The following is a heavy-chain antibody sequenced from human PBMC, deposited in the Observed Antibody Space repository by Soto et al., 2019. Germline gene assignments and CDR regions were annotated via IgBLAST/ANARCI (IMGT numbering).Heavy chain of an antibody. Sequence: QVTLKESGPVLVKPTETLTLTCTVSGFSLSNARMGVSWIRQPPGKALEWLAHIFSNDEKSYRTSLKSRLTISMDTSKSQVVLTMTNMDPVDTATYYCERIRASCGDYGVDAFDIWGQGTMVTVSS. V-gene: IGHV2-26*01. CDR3: ERIRASCGDYGVDAFDI. CDR1: GFSLSNARMG. D-gene: IGHD4-17*01. CDR2: IFSNDEK. J-gene: IGHJ3*02.